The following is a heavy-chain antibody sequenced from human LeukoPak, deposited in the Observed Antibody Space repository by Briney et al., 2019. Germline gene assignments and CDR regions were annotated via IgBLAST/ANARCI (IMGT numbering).Heavy chain of an antibody. V-gene: IGHV1-3*03. CDR2: INAGNGNT. D-gene: IGHD2-21*01. CDR1: GYTSTSSA. CDR3: ARSLSDFYPNWFDP. J-gene: IGHJ5*02. Sequence: ASVKVSCKASGYTSTSSAMSWVRQAPGQRLEWMGWINAGNGNTKYSQEFQGRVTISRDTSASTVYMELSSLRSEDMAVYYCARSLSDFYPNWFDPWGQGTLVTVSS.